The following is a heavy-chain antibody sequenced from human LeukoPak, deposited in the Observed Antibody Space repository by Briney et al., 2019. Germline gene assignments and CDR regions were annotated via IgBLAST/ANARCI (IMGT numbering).Heavy chain of an antibody. CDR3: ARVHFSSSPYFDY. J-gene: IGHJ4*02. D-gene: IGHD6-6*01. V-gene: IGHV3-30*03. CDR2: ISYDGSNK. Sequence: GGSLRLSCAASGFTFSSYGMHWVRQAPGKGLEWVAVISYDGSNKYYADSVKGRFTISRDNSKNTLYLQMNSLRAEDTAVYYCARVHFSSSPYFDYWGQGTLVTVSS. CDR1: GFTFSSYG.